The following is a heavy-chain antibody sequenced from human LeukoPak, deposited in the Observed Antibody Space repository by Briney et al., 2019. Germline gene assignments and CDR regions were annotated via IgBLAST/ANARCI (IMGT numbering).Heavy chain of an antibody. CDR3: ARAPGSGTQGYYFDY. J-gene: IGHJ4*02. CDR2: ISSSSSNI. CDR1: GFTFSSYN. V-gene: IGHV3-21*01. Sequence: GGSLRLSCAASGFTFSSYNMNWVRQAPGKGLEWVSSISSSSSNIYYADSVKGRFTISRDNAKNSLYLQMNSLTAEDTAVYYCARAPGSGTQGYYFDYWGQGTLVTVS. D-gene: IGHD3-10*01.